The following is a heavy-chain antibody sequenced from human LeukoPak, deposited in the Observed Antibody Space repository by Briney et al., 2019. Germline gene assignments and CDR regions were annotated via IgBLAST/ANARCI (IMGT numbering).Heavy chain of an antibody. V-gene: IGHV3-23*01. CDR3: AKDWGYSYGYSYYFDY. CDR2: ISGSGGST. Sequence: GGSLRLSCAASGFTFSDYYMSWVRQAPGKGLEWVSAISGSGGSTYYADSVKGRFTISRDNSKNTLYLQMNSLRAEDTAVYYCAKDWGYSYGYSYYFDYWGQGTLVTVSS. J-gene: IGHJ4*02. D-gene: IGHD5-18*01. CDR1: GFTFSDYY.